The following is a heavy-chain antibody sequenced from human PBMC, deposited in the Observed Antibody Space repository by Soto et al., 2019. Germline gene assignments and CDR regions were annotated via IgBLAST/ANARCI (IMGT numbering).Heavy chain of an antibody. D-gene: IGHD3-22*01. CDR1: GFTFSNYW. CDR3: ARDSYDSSDVYYGYDY. CDR2: INPDGSST. V-gene: IGHV3-74*01. J-gene: IGHJ4*02. Sequence: GGSLSISCAASGFTFSNYWMHWVRQAPGKGLLWVSRINPDGSSTSYADSVKGRFTFSRDNAKNTLYLQMSNLRAEDTAVYYCARDSYDSSDVYYGYDYWGQGTLVTVSS.